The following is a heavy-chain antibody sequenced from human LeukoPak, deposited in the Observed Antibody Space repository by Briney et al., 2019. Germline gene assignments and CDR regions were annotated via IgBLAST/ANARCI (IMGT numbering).Heavy chain of an antibody. CDR3: ARTYGDYVNWFDP. D-gene: IGHD4-17*01. Sequence: PSETLSLTCTVSGGSISGSSYCWGWIRQPPGKGLEWVGTISYSGNTYYNPSLKSRVTISVDTSRNQFSLKLSSVTAADTAVYYCARTYGDYVNWFDPWGQGTLVTVSS. J-gene: IGHJ5*02. V-gene: IGHV4-39*01. CDR2: ISYSGNT. CDR1: GGSISGSSYC.